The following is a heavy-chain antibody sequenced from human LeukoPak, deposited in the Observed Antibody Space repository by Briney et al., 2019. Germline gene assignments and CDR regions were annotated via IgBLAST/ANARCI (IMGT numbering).Heavy chain of an antibody. CDR3: ARDGGGSYFDY. J-gene: IGHJ4*02. CDR2: ITGSSSII. D-gene: IGHD1-26*01. V-gene: IGHV3-48*04. CDR1: GFTFSTYS. Sequence: PGGSLRLSCAASGFTFSTYSMNWARQAPGKGLEWVSYITGSSSIIYYADSVKGRFTVSRDNARNTLYLQMNSLRAEDTAVYYCARDGGGSYFDYWGQGTLVTVSS.